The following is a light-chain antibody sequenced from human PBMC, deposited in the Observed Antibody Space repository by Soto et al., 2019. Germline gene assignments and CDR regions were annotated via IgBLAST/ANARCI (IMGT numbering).Light chain of an antibody. CDR2: EVT. Sequence: QSALTQPASVSGSPGQSITISCTGTISDIGAYNFVSWYQQHPGKAPKLIIYEVTHRPSGVSNRFSGSKSGNTASLTISGLQAEDEADYYCSSYTSSNLIFGGGTKVTVL. CDR1: ISDIGAYNF. CDR3: SSYTSSNLI. V-gene: IGLV2-14*01. J-gene: IGLJ2*01.